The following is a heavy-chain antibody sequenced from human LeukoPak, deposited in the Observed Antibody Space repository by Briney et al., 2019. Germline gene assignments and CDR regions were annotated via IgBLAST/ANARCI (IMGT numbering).Heavy chain of an antibody. D-gene: IGHD3-22*01. V-gene: IGHV1-18*01. CDR1: GYTFTNYG. CDR3: ARAYYYETSGYYQFDY. CDR2: ISGYNGNT. J-gene: IGHJ4*02. Sequence: GASVKVSCKASGYTFTNYGINWVRQAPGQGLEWMGWISGYNGNTKYAQNFQGRVTMTTDTSASTGYMEVRSLISNDTAMYYCARAYYYETSGYYQFDYWGQGTLVTVSS.